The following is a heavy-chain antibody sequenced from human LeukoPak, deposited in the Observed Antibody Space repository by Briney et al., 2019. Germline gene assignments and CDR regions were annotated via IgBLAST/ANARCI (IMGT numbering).Heavy chain of an antibody. CDR2: FYSGGST. CDR3: AREFVGGYYLDY. Sequence: AGGSLSLSCAASGVTDTSNYMSWDRHTPGTGLEWVYVFYSGGSTYYADSVKGRFTISRDNSKNTLYLQMNSLRAEGTAVYYCAREFVGGYYLDYWGQGTLVTVSS. D-gene: IGHD3-22*01. V-gene: IGHV3-66*02. J-gene: IGHJ4*02. CDR1: GVTDTSNY.